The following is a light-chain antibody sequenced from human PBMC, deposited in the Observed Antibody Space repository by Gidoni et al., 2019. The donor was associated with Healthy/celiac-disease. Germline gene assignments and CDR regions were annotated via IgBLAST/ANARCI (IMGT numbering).Light chain of an antibody. CDR2: AAS. V-gene: IGKV1-9*01. J-gene: IGKJ4*01. CDR3: QQLNSYPPA. Sequence: DIQFTQSPSFLSASVGDRVTITCRASQGISCYLAWYQQKPGKAPKLLIYAASTLQSGVPSRFSGSGSGTEFTLTSSSLQPEDFATYYCQQLNSYPPAFGGGTKVEIK. CDR1: QGISCY.